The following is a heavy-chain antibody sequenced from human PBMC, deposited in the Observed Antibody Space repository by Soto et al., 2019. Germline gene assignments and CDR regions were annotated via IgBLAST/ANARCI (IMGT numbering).Heavy chain of an antibody. CDR3: ARGGHCTNGVCSALDY. J-gene: IGHJ4*02. V-gene: IGHV4-31*03. D-gene: IGHD2-8*01. CDR1: GGSISSGGYY. CDR2: IYYSGSA. Sequence: SETLSLTCTVSGGSISSGGYYWSWIRQHPGKGLEWIGYIYYSGSANYNPSLKSRVTISVDTSKNQFSLRLDSVTAADTAVYYCARGGHCTNGVCSALDYWGQGTLVTVSS.